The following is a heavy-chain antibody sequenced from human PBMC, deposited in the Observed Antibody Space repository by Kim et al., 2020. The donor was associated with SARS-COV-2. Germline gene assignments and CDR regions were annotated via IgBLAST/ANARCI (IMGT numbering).Heavy chain of an antibody. D-gene: IGHD3-22*01. J-gene: IGHJ3*02. V-gene: IGHV3-30*04. CDR2: ISYDGSNK. Sequence: GGSLRLSCAASGFTFSSYAMHWVRRAPGKGLEWVAVISYDGSNKYYADSVKGRFTISRDNSKNTLYLQMNSLRAEDTAVYYCVQGSSGYYSAFDIWGQGTMVTVSS. CDR3: VQGSSGYYSAFDI. CDR1: GFTFSSYA.